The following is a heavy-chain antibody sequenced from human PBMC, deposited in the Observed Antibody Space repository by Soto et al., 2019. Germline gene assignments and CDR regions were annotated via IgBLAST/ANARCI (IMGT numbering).Heavy chain of an antibody. D-gene: IGHD2-15*01. CDR3: AKDICSGSCSFGGLGAFDI. CDR1: GFTFDDYA. V-gene: IGHV3-9*01. CDR2: ISWNSGSI. J-gene: IGHJ3*02. Sequence: EVQLVESGGGLVQPGRSLRLSCAASGFTFDDYAMHWVRQAPGKGLEWVSGISWNSGSIGYADSVKGRFTISRDNAKNYLYLQMNSLRAEDTALYYCAKDICSGSCSFGGLGAFDIWGQGTMVTVSS.